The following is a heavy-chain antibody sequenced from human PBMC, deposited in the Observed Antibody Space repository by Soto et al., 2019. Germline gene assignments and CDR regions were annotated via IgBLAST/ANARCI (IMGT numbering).Heavy chain of an antibody. J-gene: IGHJ3*02. CDR1: GGPFNSYF. CDR2: VTPSGGS. CDR3: TTSGRRWPDAFDI. V-gene: IGHV4-34*01. Sequence: PSETLSLTCAVYGGPFNSYFWNWVRQPPGKGLEWIGEVTPSGGSNYNPSLKSRVTISKDTSKNQFSLKVTSATAADTAVYYCTTSGRRWPDAFDIWAQGAMVTVSS. D-gene: IGHD2-15*01.